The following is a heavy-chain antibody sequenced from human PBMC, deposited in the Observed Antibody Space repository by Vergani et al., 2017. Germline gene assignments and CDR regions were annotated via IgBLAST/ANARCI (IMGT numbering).Heavy chain of an antibody. CDR3: ATAGQEGYFDY. V-gene: IGHV3-23*04. J-gene: IGHJ4*02. Sequence: EVQLVESGGGLVKPGGSLRLSCAASGFTFSNAWMSWVRQAPGKGLEWVSAISGSGGSTYYADSVKGRFTISRDNSKNTLYLQMNSLRAEDTAVYYCATAGQEGYFDYWGQGTLVTVSS. CDR1: GFTFSNAW. CDR2: ISGSGGST.